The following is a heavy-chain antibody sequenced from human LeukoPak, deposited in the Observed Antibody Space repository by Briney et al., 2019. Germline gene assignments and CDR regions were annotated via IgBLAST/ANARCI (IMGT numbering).Heavy chain of an antibody. D-gene: IGHD3-10*02. CDR2: INHSGST. Sequence: SETLSLTCAVYGGSFSGYYWSWIRQPPGKGLEWIGEINHSGSTNYNPSLKSRVAISVDTSKNQFSLKVKSAIAADTAVYYCARGDVDPYVFDIWGQGTMVTVSS. CDR1: GGSFSGYY. V-gene: IGHV4-34*01. J-gene: IGHJ3*02. CDR3: ARGDVDPYVFDI.